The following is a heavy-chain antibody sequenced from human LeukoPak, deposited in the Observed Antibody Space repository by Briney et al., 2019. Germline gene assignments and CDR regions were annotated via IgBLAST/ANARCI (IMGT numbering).Heavy chain of an antibody. D-gene: IGHD5-12*01. J-gene: IGHJ4*02. CDR2: INPDNGGT. CDR1: GFTFTGYY. CDR3: ARDPSNSGYDYLYYFDY. V-gene: IGHV1-2*02. Sequence: GRSLRLSCAASGFTFTGYYMHWVRQAPGQGLEWMGWINPDNGGTNYAQKFQGRVTMTRDMSISTAYMELSRLRSDDTAVYYCARDPSNSGYDYLYYFDYWGQGTLVTVSS.